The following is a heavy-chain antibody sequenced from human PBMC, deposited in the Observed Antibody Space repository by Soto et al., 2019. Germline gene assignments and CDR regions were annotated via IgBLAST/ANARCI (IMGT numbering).Heavy chain of an antibody. CDR2: TSNDSDTI. D-gene: IGHD3-3*01. V-gene: IGHV3-48*02. Sequence: PGRFVRLSCAGLGCTFGISRISWLGQAAGKWRECVEYTSNDSDTIQYADSVKCRFTISRDNAKSSLYLQMNSLRDEDTAVYYCARLYYDYVWGQGATVTVSS. J-gene: IGHJ6*02. CDR1: GCTFGISR. CDR3: ARLYYDYV.